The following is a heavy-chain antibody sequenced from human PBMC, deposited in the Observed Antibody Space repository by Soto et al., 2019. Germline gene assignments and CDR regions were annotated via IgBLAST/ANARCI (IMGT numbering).Heavy chain of an antibody. Sequence: PSETLSLTCAVSGGSIRSSNWWGWIRQPPGKGLEWIGSIYHTGSTYYNPSLKSRVTISVDTSKNQLSLRLNSVTAADTAVYHCARHFGPYNWNRNWFDPWGQGTLVTVSS. CDR2: IYHTGST. J-gene: IGHJ5*02. CDR1: GGSIRSSNW. D-gene: IGHD1-20*01. CDR3: ARHFGPYNWNRNWFDP. V-gene: IGHV4-39*01.